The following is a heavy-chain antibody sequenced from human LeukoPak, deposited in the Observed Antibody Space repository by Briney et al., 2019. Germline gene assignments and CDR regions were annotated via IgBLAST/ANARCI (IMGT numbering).Heavy chain of an antibody. CDR2: IYYSGST. D-gene: IGHD3-10*01. V-gene: IGHV4-59*01. Sequence: SETQSLTCTVSGGSISSYYWSWIRQSPGKGLEWIGYIYYSGSTNYNPSLKSRVTISVDTSKNQFSLKLSSVTAADTAVYYCASNYYGSGSYLIWGQGTLVTVSS. CDR3: ASNYYGSGSYLI. CDR1: GGSISSYY. J-gene: IGHJ4*02.